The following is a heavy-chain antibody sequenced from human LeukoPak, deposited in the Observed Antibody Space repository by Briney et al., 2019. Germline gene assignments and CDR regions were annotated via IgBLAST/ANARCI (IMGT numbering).Heavy chain of an antibody. CDR3: AKEASDSSGSSYY. D-gene: IGHD3-22*01. CDR2: ISYDGSNK. V-gene: IGHV3-30*18. J-gene: IGHJ4*02. Sequence: TGGSLSLSCAVSGFTFSNYGMHWVRQAPGKGLEWVAVISYDGSNKYYADSVKGRFTISRDNSKNTLYLQMNSLRAEDTAVHYCAKEASDSSGSSYYWGQGAMLTVSS. CDR1: GFTFSNYG.